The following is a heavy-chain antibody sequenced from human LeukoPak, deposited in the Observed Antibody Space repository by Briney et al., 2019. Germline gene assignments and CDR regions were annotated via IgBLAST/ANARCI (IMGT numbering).Heavy chain of an antibody. D-gene: IGHD2-2*01. CDR3: ARGRCSSPSCYLYYYYGLDV. CDR1: GGSFSGYY. Sequence: SETLSLTCAVYGGSFSGYYWSWIRQPPGQGLEWIGEINHSGSTNYNPSLKSRVTISVDPSKNQFSLKLSSVTAADTAVYYCARGRCSSPSCYLYYYYGLDVWGQGTTVTVSS. V-gene: IGHV4-34*01. J-gene: IGHJ6*02. CDR2: INHSGST.